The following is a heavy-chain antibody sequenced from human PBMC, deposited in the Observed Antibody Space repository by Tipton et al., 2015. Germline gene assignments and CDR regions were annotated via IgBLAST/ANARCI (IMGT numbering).Heavy chain of an antibody. CDR1: GGSFNDYY. J-gene: IGHJ4*02. V-gene: IGHV4-34*01. D-gene: IGHD4-17*01. CDR2: INHNGST. Sequence: TLSLTCAVYGGSFNDYYWSWIRQPPGKGLEWIGEINHNGSTNYHPSLKSRVTISVDTSKNQFSLKVSSVTAADTAVYYCARDRLRGDYKYYFDYWGQGTLVTVSS. CDR3: ARDRLRGDYKYYFDY.